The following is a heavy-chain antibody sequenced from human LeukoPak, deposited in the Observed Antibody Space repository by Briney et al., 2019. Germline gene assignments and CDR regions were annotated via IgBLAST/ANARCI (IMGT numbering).Heavy chain of an antibody. CDR3: ARDHGSCSRISCFTLTDY. V-gene: IGHV3-30-3*01. Sequence: GRSLRLSCAASGFTFSSSPMHWVRQAPGKGLEWVAVMSYDGSNEYYADSVKGRFTISRDNSKNTLYLQMNSLRPEDTAVYYCARDHGSCSRISCFTLTDYWGQGTLVTVSS. CDR2: MSYDGSNE. CDR1: GFTFSSSP. D-gene: IGHD2-2*02. J-gene: IGHJ4*02.